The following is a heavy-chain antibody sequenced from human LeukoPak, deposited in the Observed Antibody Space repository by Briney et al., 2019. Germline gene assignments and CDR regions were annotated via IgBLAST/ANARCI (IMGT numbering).Heavy chain of an antibody. Sequence: GGSLPLSCLSSGFTFSSYGMHWLCQAPAKGLEWVAVIWYDGTSKDYADSVKGRFTFSRDNSKNTLYLQMNSLTVEDTAVYYCARSQSSSLIDYWGQGTLVTVSS. J-gene: IGHJ4*02. CDR2: IWYDGTSK. CDR1: GFTFSSYG. D-gene: IGHD6-13*01. CDR3: ARSQSSSLIDY. V-gene: IGHV3-33*08.